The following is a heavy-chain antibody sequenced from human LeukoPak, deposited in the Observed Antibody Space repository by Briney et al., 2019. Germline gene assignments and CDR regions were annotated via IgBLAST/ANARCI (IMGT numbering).Heavy chain of an antibody. V-gene: IGHV3-30*04. CDR2: ISYDGSNK. Sequence: GRSLRLSCAASGFTFSSYAMHWVRQAPGKGLEWVAVISYDGSNKYYADSVKGRFTISRDNSKNTLYLQMNSLRAEDTAVYYCARGLWVTCSGGSCYFDYFDYWGQGTLVTVSS. CDR1: GFTFSSYA. CDR3: ARGLWVTCSGGSCYFDYFDY. J-gene: IGHJ4*02. D-gene: IGHD2-15*01.